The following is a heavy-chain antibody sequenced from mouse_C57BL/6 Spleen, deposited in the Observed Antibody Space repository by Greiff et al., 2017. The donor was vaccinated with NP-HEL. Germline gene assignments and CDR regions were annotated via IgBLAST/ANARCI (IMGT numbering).Heavy chain of an antibody. D-gene: IGHD1-1*01. V-gene: IGHV1-50*01. CDR1: GYTFTSYW. Sequence: QVQLQQPGAELVKPGASVKLSCKASGYTFTSYWMQWVKQRPGQGLEWIGEIDPSDSYTNYNQKFKGKATLTVDTSSSTAYMQLSSLTSEDSAVYYCARPNGSSYYFDVWGAATTVTVSS. CDR2: IDPSDSYT. J-gene: IGHJ1*01. CDR3: ARPNGSSYYFDV.